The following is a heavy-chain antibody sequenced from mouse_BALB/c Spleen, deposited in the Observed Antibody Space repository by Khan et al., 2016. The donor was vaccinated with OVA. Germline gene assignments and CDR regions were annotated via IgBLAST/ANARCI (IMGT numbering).Heavy chain of an antibody. Sequence: VQLQQSGAELVRPGALVKLSCKASGFNIKDYYMLWVKQRPEQGLEWIGWIDPENGNTIYDPKVQGKASITADTSSNTAYLQLSSLTSEDTAVYYCARRGYGNYWFAYWGQGTLVTVSA. V-gene: IGHV14-1*02. CDR3: ARRGYGNYWFAY. D-gene: IGHD2-1*01. CDR2: IDPENGNT. J-gene: IGHJ3*01. CDR1: GFNIKDYY.